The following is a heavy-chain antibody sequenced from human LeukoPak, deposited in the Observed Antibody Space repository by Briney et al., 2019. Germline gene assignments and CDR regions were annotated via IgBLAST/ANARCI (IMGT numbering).Heavy chain of an antibody. Sequence: GGSLRLSCAASGFTFSSYSMNWVRQAPGKGLEWVSYISSSSSTIYYADSVKGRFTMSRDNAKNSLYLQMNSLRAEDTAVYYCAKGTGLQAAEGYWGQGTLVTVSS. D-gene: IGHD6-13*01. V-gene: IGHV3-48*01. CDR2: ISSSSSTI. CDR1: GFTFSSYS. CDR3: AKGTGLQAAEGY. J-gene: IGHJ4*02.